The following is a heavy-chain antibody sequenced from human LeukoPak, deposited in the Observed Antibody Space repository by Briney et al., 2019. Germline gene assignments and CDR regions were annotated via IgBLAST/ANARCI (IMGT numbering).Heavy chain of an antibody. Sequence: ASVKVSCKASGYIFTDYAMNWVRQAPGQGLEWMGWINTNSGNPTYAQGFTGRFVFSLDTSVGTAYLQISNLRAEDTAVYYCARAWRGYFDGSDYWGQGALVTVSS. CDR2: INTNSGNP. CDR3: ARAWRGYFDGSDY. V-gene: IGHV7-4-1*02. CDR1: GYIFTDYA. D-gene: IGHD3-22*01. J-gene: IGHJ4*02.